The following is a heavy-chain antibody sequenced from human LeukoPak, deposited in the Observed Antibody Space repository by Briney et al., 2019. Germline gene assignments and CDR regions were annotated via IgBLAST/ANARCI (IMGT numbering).Heavy chain of an antibody. CDR1: GFTFSSYS. Sequence: TGGSLRLSCAASGFTFSSYSMNWVRQAPGKGLEWVPSISSSSSYIYYADSVKGRFTISRDNAKNSLYLQMNSLRAEDTAVYYCARDLTGVVVVAATGGYYFDYWGQGTLVTVSS. CDR2: ISSSSSYI. D-gene: IGHD2-15*01. CDR3: ARDLTGVVVVAATGGYYFDY. J-gene: IGHJ4*02. V-gene: IGHV3-21*01.